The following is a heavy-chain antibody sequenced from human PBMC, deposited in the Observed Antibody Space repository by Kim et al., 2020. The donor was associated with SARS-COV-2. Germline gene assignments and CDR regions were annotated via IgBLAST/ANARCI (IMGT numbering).Heavy chain of an antibody. CDR2: ISAYNGNT. CDR1: GYTFTSYG. J-gene: IGHJ6*02. CDR3: ARDRPIRFLSSPVYYYYYGMDV. Sequence: ASVKVSCKASGYTFTSYGISWVRQAPGQGLEWMGWISAYNGNTNYAQKLQGRVTMTTDTSTSTAYMELRSLRSDDTAVYYCARDRPIRFLSSPVYYYYYGMDVWGQGTTVTVSS. D-gene: IGHD3-3*01. V-gene: IGHV1-18*04.